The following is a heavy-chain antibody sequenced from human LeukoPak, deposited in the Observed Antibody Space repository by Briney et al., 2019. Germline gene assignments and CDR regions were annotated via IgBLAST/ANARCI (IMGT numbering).Heavy chain of an antibody. CDR1: GFTLSSYW. J-gene: IGHJ4*02. CDR2: IKQDGSEK. CDR3: ARVQWELRGVGSYFDY. D-gene: IGHD1-26*01. V-gene: IGHV3-7*03. Sequence: PGGSLRLSCAASGFTLSSYWMNWVRQAPGKGLEWVANIKQDGSEKYYVASVKGRFTISSDNAKNSLYLQMNSLRAEDTAVYYCARVQWELRGVGSYFDYWGQGTLVTVSS.